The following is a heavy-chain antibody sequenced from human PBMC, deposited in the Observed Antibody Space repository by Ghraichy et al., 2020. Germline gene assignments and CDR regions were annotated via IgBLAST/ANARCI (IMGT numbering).Heavy chain of an antibody. CDR1: GGSISSGNYY. Sequence: SETLYLTCTVSGGSISSGNYYWGWIRQPPGKGLEWIGSIYSSGSTYYNPSLKSRVTISVDTSNNQFSLKLSSVTAADTAVYYCARHTLGYGSGSYYRVDFWCQGTLVTVSS. J-gene: IGHJ4*02. V-gene: IGHV4-39*01. D-gene: IGHD3-10*01. CDR2: IYSSGST. CDR3: ARHTLGYGSGSYYRVDF.